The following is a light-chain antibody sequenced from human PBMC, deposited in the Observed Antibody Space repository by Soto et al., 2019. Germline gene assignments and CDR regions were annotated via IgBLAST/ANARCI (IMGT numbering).Light chain of an antibody. CDR3: QSYDATNQV. CDR1: SGSIASNY. J-gene: IGLJ3*02. V-gene: IGLV6-57*01. CDR2: EDN. Sequence: NFMLTQPHSESESPGKTVTISCTRSSGSIASNYVQWYQQRPGSSPTTVIYEDNQRPSGVPDRFSGSIDSSSNSASLTISGLETEDEADYYCQSYDATNQVFGGGTKLTVL.